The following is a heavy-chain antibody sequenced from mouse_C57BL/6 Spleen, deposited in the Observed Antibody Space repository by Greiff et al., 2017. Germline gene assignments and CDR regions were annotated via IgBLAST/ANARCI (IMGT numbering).Heavy chain of an antibody. CDR3: ARAFYGSSPFYYAMDY. CDR1: GYTFTSYW. V-gene: IGHV1-53*01. D-gene: IGHD1-1*01. Sequence: QVQLQQPGTELVKPGASVKLSCKASGYTFTSYWMHWVKQRPGQGLEWIGNINPSNGGTNYNEKFKSKATLTVDKSSSTAYMQRSSLTSEDSAVYYCARAFYGSSPFYYAMDYWGQGTSVTVSS. J-gene: IGHJ4*01. CDR2: INPSNGGT.